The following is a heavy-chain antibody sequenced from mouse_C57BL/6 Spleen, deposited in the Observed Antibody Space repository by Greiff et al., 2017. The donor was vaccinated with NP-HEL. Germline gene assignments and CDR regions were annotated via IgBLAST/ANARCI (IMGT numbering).Heavy chain of an antibody. J-gene: IGHJ1*03. D-gene: IGHD2-5*01. CDR1: GFNITDYY. CDR2: IDPEDGET. Sequence: VQLQQSGAELVKPGASVKLSCTASGFNITDYYMHWVKQRPEQGLEWIGRIDPEDGETKYAPKFQGKATITADTSSNTAYLQLSSLTSEDTAVYYWATAYYSNWYFDVWGTGTTVTVSS. V-gene: IGHV14-2*01. CDR3: ATAYYSNWYFDV.